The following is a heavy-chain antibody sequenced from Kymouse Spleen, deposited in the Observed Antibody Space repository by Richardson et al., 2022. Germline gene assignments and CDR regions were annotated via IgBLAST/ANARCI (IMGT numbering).Heavy chain of an antibody. CDR1: GGSISSSSYY. V-gene: IGHV4-39*01. J-gene: IGHJ4*02. Sequence: QLQLQESGPGLVKPSETLSLTCTVSGGSISSSSYYWGWIRQPPGKGLEWIGSIYYSGSTYYNPSLKSRVTISVDTSKNQFSLKLSSVTAADTAVYYCARHGSSSCFDYWGQGTLVTVSS. CDR3: ARHGSSSCFDY. D-gene: IGHD6-13*01. CDR2: IYYSGST.